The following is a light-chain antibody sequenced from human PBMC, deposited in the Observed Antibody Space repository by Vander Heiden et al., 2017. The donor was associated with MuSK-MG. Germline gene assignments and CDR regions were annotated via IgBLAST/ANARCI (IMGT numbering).Light chain of an antibody. J-gene: IGKJ2*01. CDR2: DAS. Sequence: AIQLTQSPYPLSASVGDRVTITCRASQGISSALAWYQQKPGKAPKLLIYDASSLESGVPSRFSGSGSGTDFTLTISSLQPEDFATYYCLQANSYPQTFGQGTKLEIK. V-gene: IGKV1-13*02. CDR1: QGISSA. CDR3: LQANSYPQT.